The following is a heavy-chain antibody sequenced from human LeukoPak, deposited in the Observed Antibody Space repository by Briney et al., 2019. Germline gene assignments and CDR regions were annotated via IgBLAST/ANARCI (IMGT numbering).Heavy chain of an antibody. J-gene: IGHJ3*02. Sequence: PSETLSLTCTVSGDSITSYFWSWIRQPPGKGLEWIGEINHSGSTNYNPSLKSRVTMSVDTSKNQFSLKLSSVTAADTAVYYCAILAFDIWGQGTMVTVSS. V-gene: IGHV4-34*01. CDR1: GDSITSYF. CDR3: AILAFDI. D-gene: IGHD3-3*01. CDR2: INHSGST.